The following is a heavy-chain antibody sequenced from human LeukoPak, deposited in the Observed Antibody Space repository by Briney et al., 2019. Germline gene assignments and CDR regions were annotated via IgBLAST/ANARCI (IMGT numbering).Heavy chain of an antibody. CDR2: IHSGGNT. V-gene: IGHV3-53*01. Sequence: PGGPLRLSCAASGFTVSSSYMSWVRQAPGKGLEWVSVIHSGGNTYYADSVKGRFTISRGNSKNTMYLQMNSLRAEDTAVYYCTRDLNSGGSCWGQGTLVIVSS. CDR1: GFTVSSSY. J-gene: IGHJ4*02. CDR3: TRDLNSGGSC. D-gene: IGHD2-15*01.